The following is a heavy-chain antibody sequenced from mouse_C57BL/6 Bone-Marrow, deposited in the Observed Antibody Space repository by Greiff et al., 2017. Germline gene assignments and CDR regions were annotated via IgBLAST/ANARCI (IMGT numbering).Heavy chain of an antibody. CDR3: ARDCYYGSRYGY. Sequence: VQLQQPGAELVKPGASVKLSCKASGYTFTSYWMHWVKQRTGQGLEWIGMIHPNSGSTKYNEQFKSKATLTGDKSSSTAYMQLSSLTSDDSSVYYCARDCYYGSRYGYWGQGTTLTVSS. CDR1: GYTFTSYW. V-gene: IGHV1-64*01. D-gene: IGHD1-1*01. CDR2: IHPNSGST. J-gene: IGHJ2*01.